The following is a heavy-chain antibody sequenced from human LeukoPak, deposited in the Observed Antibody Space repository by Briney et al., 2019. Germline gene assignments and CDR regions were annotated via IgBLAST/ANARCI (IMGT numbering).Heavy chain of an antibody. CDR2: INPNSGGT. J-gene: IGHJ4*02. D-gene: IGHD6-13*01. Sequence: ASVKVSCKASGGTFSSYAISWVRQAPGQGLEWMGWINPNSGGTNYAQKFQGRVTMTRDTSISTAYMELSRLRSDDTAVYYCAREEGSLDYWGQGTLVTVSS. CDR1: GGTFSSYA. V-gene: IGHV1-2*02. CDR3: AREEGSLDY.